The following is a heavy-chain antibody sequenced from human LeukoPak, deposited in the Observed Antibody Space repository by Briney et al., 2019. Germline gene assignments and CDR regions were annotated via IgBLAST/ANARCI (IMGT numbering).Heavy chain of an antibody. CDR1: GASFISYY. Sequence: SETLSLTCSVSGASFISYYWSWIRQPPGKGLEWIGYIYTSGNTNYNPSLKSQVTISVDTSKNQFSLRLSSVTAADTAVYYCARTLSQSQFDYWGQGTLVSVSS. CDR2: IYTSGNT. J-gene: IGHJ4*02. CDR3: ARTLSQSQFDY. V-gene: IGHV4-4*09.